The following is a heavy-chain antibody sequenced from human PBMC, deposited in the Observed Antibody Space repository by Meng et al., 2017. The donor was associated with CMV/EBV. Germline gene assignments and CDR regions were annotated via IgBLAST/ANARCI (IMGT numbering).Heavy chain of an antibody. CDR3: ARRGGLQYFIKEGGDCYFDY. CDR1: GFNLNTNG. Sequence: ASVKVSCKASGFNLNTNGISWVRQAPGQGREWMGWVSVYNGGANLAQKFQDRVTMTTDKFTSTAYMEVRSLTSDDTAVYYCARRGGLQYFIKEGGDCYFDYWGQGTLVTVSS. CDR2: VSVYNGGA. J-gene: IGHJ4*02. V-gene: IGHV1-18*04. D-gene: IGHD4-11*01.